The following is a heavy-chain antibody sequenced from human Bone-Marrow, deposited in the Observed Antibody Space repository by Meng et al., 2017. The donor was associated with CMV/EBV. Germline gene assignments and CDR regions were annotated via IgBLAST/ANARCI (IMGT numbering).Heavy chain of an antibody. J-gene: IGHJ4*02. CDR1: GFTFSSYS. D-gene: IGHD1-26*01. CDR2: ISSSSSYI. CDR3: ARDPGVGATPSYFDY. Sequence: ETLSLTCAASGFTFSSYSMNWVRQAPGKGLEWVPSISSSSSYIYYADSVKGRFTISRDNAKNSLYLQMNSLRAEDTAVYYCARDPGVGATPSYFDYWGQGTLVTVSS. V-gene: IGHV3-21*01.